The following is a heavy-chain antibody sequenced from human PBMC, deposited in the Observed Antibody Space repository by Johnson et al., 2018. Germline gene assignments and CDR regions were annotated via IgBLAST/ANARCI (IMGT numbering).Heavy chain of an antibody. Sequence: VQLVQSGGVVVQPGGSLRLSCAASGFTFDDYTMHWVRQAPGKGLEWVSLISWDGGSPYYADSVTGRFTISRENSKNTLYLQMNSLRAEDTAVYYCTRATVTTHDAFDIWGQGTMVTVSS. V-gene: IGHV3-43*01. J-gene: IGHJ3*02. CDR3: TRATVTTHDAFDI. D-gene: IGHD4-17*01. CDR2: ISWDGGSP. CDR1: GFTFDDYT.